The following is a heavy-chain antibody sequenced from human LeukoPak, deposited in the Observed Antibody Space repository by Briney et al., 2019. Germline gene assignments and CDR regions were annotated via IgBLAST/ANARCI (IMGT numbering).Heavy chain of an antibody. D-gene: IGHD3-22*01. CDR1: GGSISSYY. J-gene: IGHJ5*02. Sequence: SETLSLTCTVSGGSISSYYWSWIRQPPGKGLEWIGYIYYSGSTNYNPSLKSRVTISVDTSKNQFSLKLSSVTAADTAVYYCARVVPYYYDSSGYRFDPWGQGTLVTVSS. V-gene: IGHV4-59*01. CDR3: ARVVPYYYDSSGYRFDP. CDR2: IYYSGST.